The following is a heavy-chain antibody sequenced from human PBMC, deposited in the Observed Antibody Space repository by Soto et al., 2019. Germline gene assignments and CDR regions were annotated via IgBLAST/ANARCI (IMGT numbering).Heavy chain of an antibody. V-gene: IGHV4-59*12. J-gene: IGHJ5*02. CDR2: TRYS. Sequence: PSETLSLTCTVSGGSISSYYWSWIRQPPGKGLEWIGYTRYSPSLQGRVTISADKSISTVYLQWSSLKASDTAMYYCARRTYDLERQNWFDPWGQGTLVTVSS. CDR3: ARRTYDLERQNWFDP. D-gene: IGHD3-3*01. CDR1: GGSISSYY.